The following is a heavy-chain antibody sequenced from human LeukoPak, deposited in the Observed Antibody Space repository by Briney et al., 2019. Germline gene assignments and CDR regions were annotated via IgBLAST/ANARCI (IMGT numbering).Heavy chain of an antibody. CDR3: ARDIGLSGSYFDY. CDR1: GFTFSRYW. V-gene: IGHV3-7*01. Sequence: GGSLRLSCAASGFTFSRYWISWGRHAPGKGREWVANIKQDGSEKYYVDSVKGRFTNSRDNAKDSLYLQMNSLRAEDTAVYYCARDIGLSGSYFDYWGQGTLVTVSS. D-gene: IGHD3-22*01. J-gene: IGHJ4*02. CDR2: IKQDGSEK.